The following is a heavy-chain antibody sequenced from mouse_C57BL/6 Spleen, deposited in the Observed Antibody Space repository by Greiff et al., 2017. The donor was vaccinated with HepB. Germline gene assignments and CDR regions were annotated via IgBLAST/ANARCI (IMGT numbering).Heavy chain of an antibody. D-gene: IGHD2-4*01. CDR2: IHPNSGST. J-gene: IGHJ3*01. CDR3: ASPPIYYDSPWFAY. Sequence: VQLQQPGAELVKPGASVKLSCKASGYTFTSYWMHWVKQRPGQGLEWIGMIHPNSGSTNYNEKFKSKATLTVDKSSSTAYMQLSSLTSEDSAVYYCASPPIYYDSPWFAYWGQGTLVTVSA. V-gene: IGHV1-64*01. CDR1: GYTFTSYW.